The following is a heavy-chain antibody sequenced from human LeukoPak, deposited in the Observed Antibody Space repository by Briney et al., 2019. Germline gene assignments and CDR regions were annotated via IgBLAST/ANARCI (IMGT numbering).Heavy chain of an antibody. Sequence: PGGSLRLSCAASGFTVSTNYMNWVRQAPGKGLEWVSIIYSGGSTNYADSVKGRFTISRDNSKNTLYLQMNSLRAEDTAVYYCARDGFLGPVTAYLDYWGQGTPVTVSS. J-gene: IGHJ4*02. D-gene: IGHD2-21*02. V-gene: IGHV3-66*01. CDR1: GFTVSTNY. CDR3: ARDGFLGPVTAYLDY. CDR2: IYSGGST.